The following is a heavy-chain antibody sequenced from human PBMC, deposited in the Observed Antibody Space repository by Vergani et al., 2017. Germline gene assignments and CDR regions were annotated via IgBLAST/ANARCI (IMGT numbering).Heavy chain of an antibody. V-gene: IGHV2-5*01. CDR2: IYWNDDK. J-gene: IGHJ4*02. D-gene: IGHD5-24*01. CDR1: GFSLSTSGVG. CDR3: AHRRGRFRDGYNYDY. Sequence: QITLKESGPTLVKPTQTLTLTCTFSGFSLSTSGVGVGWIRQPPGKALEWLALIYWNDDKRYSPSLKSRLTITKDTSKNQVVLTMTNMDPVDTATYYCAHRRGRFRDGYNYDYWGQGTLVTVSS.